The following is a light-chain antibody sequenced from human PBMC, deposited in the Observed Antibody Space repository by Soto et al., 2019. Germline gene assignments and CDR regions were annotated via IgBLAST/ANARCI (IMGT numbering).Light chain of an antibody. J-gene: IGLJ2*01. Sequence: QSALAQPASLSWSPGQSITISCTGTSSDVGGYNYVSWYQQHPGKAPKLMIYDVSNRPSGVSNRFSGSKSGNTASLTISGLQAEDEADYYCSSYTSSSTYVVFGGGTKLTVL. CDR2: DVS. CDR1: SSDVGGYNY. CDR3: SSYTSSSTYVV. V-gene: IGLV2-14*01.